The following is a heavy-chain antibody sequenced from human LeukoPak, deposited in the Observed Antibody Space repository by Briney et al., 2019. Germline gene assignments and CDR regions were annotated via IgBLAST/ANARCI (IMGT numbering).Heavy chain of an antibody. CDR2: IYWDDDK. J-gene: IGHJ4*02. CDR3: AHSRGPRIVGAKLFDY. Sequence: SGPTLVNPTQTLTLTCTFSGFSLSTSGVGVGWIRQPPGKALEWLALIYWDDDKRYSPSLKSRLTITKDTSKYQVVLTMTNMDPVDTATYYCAHSRGPRIVGAKLFDYWGQGTLVTVSS. D-gene: IGHD1-26*01. V-gene: IGHV2-5*02. CDR1: GFSLSTSGVG.